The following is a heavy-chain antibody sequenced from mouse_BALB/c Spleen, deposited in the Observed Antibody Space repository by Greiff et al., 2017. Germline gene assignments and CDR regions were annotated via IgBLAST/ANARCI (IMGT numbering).Heavy chain of an antibody. CDR2: INPNNGGT. CDR1: GYTFTDYN. D-gene: IGHD1-1*01. V-gene: IGHV1-18*01. J-gene: IGHJ3*01. Sequence: EVKLQESGPELVKPGASVKIPCKASGYTFTDYNMDWVKQSHGKSLEWIGDINPNNGGTIYNQKFKGKATLTVDKSSSTAYMELRSLTSEDTAVYYCARGTTVVAPEAWFAYWGQGTLVTVSA. CDR3: ARGTTVVAPEAWFAY.